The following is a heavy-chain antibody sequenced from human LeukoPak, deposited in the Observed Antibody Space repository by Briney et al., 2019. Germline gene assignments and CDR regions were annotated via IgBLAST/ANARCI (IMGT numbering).Heavy chain of an antibody. V-gene: IGHV4-39*01. CDR1: GGSISSPTYY. Sequence: PSETLSLTCTVSGGSISSPTYYWAWIRQPPGQELEWIKTIHHSGSTYDNPSLKSRFTMSVDTSKNQFFLNLSSVTAADTAVYYCARLGGYHDPPDYWGQGTLVTVPS. J-gene: IGHJ4*02. D-gene: IGHD3-16*02. CDR3: ARLGGYHDPPDY. CDR2: IHHSGST.